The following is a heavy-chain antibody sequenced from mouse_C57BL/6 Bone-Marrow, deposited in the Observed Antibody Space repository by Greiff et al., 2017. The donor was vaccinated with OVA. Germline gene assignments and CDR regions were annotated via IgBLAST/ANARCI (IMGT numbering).Heavy chain of an antibody. CDR2: IDPSDSET. V-gene: IGHV1-52*01. CDR1: GYTFTSYW. D-gene: IGHD1-1*01. Sequence: QVQLQQPGAELVRPGSSVKLSCKASGYTFTSYWMHWVKQRPIQGLEWIGNIDPSDSETHYNQKFKDKATLTVDKSSSTAYMQLSSLTSEDSAVYYCAHGSSYGYFDVWGTGTTVTVSS. J-gene: IGHJ1*03. CDR3: AHGSSYGYFDV.